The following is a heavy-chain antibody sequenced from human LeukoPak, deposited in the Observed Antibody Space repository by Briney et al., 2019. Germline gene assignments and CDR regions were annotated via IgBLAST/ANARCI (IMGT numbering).Heavy chain of an antibody. CDR3: AKSREGWRWFGELSPYYYYYYGMDV. D-gene: IGHD3-10*01. J-gene: IGHJ6*04. CDR2: ISGSGGIT. Sequence: GGSLRLSCAASGFTFSSYAMSWVRQAPGKGLEWVSAISGSGGITYYADSVKGRFTISRDNSKNTLYLQMNSLRAEDTAVYYCAKSREGWRWFGELSPYYYYYYGMDVWGKGTTVTVSS. V-gene: IGHV3-23*01. CDR1: GFTFSSYA.